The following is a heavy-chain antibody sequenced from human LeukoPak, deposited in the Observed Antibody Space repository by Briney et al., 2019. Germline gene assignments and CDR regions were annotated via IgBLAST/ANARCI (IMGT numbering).Heavy chain of an antibody. CDR3: ARETYGSGRDY. D-gene: IGHD3-10*01. CDR2: MNPNSGNT. V-gene: IGHV1-8*02. CDR1: GGTFSSYT. J-gene: IGHJ4*02. Sequence: ASVKVSCKASGGTFSSYTISWVRQATGQGLEWMGWMNPNSGNTGYAQKFQGRVTMTRNTSISTAYMELSSLRSEDTAVYYCARETYGSGRDYWGQGTLVTVSS.